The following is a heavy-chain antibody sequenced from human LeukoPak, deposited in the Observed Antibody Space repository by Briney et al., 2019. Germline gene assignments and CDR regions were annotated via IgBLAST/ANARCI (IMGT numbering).Heavy chain of an antibody. CDR3: ACWGGGNQGH. V-gene: IGHV1-2*06. CDR1: GYTFTAYY. Sequence: ASVKVSCKAPGYTFTAYYMHWVRQAPGQGLEWMGRINPNSGDTIYAQDFQGRVTVTRDTSISTAYMELSRLRSDDTAVYYCACWGGGNQGHWGQGTLVTVSS. J-gene: IGHJ4*02. CDR2: INPNSGDT. D-gene: IGHD4-23*01.